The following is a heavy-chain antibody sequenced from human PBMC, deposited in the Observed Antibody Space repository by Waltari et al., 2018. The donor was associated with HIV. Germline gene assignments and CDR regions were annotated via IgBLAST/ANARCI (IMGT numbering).Heavy chain of an antibody. D-gene: IGHD3-3*01. J-gene: IGHJ5*01. V-gene: IGHV3-9*01. CDR3: AKGGSHLTIFEAWFDS. CDR1: GFTFDDYP. Sequence: EVQLVESGGGLVQPGRSLRLSCAASGFTFDDYPMHWVRQAPGKCLEWVSGLRWKSESTDYADSVQSRFIISRDNGKNSLYLQMNSLRMADTAFYYCAKGGSHLTIFEAWFDSWGQGTLVTVSS. CDR2: LRWKSEST.